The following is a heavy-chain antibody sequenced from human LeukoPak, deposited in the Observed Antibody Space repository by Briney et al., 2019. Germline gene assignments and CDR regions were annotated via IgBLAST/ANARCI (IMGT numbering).Heavy chain of an antibody. V-gene: IGHV4-34*01. CDR2: INHSGST. CDR3: ASAEGAFDI. CDR1: GGSFSGYY. J-gene: IGHJ3*02. Sequence: NTSETLSLTCAVYGGSFSGYYWSWIRQPPGKGLEWIGEINHSGSTNYNPSLKSRVTISVDTSKNQFSLKLSSVTAADTAVYYCASAEGAFDIWGQGTMVTVSS.